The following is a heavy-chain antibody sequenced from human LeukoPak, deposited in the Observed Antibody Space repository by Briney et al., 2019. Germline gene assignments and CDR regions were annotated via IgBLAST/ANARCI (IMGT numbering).Heavy chain of an antibody. CDR2: INPNSGGT. J-gene: IGHJ5*02. CDR1: GYTFTGYY. V-gene: IGHV1-2*02. CDR3: ARVHYYDSSGYKNWFDP. Sequence: ASVKVSCKASGYTFTGYYMHWVRQAPGQGLEWMGWINPNSGGTNYAQKFQDRVTMTRDTSISTAYMELSRLRSDDTAVYYCARVHYYDSSGYKNWFDPWGQGTLVTVSS. D-gene: IGHD3-22*01.